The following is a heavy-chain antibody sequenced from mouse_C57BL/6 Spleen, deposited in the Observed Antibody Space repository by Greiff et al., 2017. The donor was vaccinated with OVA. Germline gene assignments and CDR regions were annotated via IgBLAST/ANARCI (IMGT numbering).Heavy chain of an antibody. Sequence: VQLQQPGAELVKPGASVTLSCKASGYTFTSYWMQWVKQRPGQGLEWIGEIDPSDSYTNYNQKFKGKATLTVDTSSSTAYMQLSSLTSEDSAVYYCASDYWGQGTTLTVSS. CDR2: IDPSDSYT. CDR3: ASDY. J-gene: IGHJ2*01. V-gene: IGHV1-50*01. CDR1: GYTFTSYW.